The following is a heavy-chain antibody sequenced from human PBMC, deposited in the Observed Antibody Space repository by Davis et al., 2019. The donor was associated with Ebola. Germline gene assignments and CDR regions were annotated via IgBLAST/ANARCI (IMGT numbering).Heavy chain of an antibody. D-gene: IGHD3-3*01. J-gene: IGHJ6*03. CDR1: GYTFTSYY. CDR2: INPSGGST. V-gene: IGHV1-46*01. CDR3: ARDSEHAIFGVVTSSGYMDV. Sequence: ASVKVSCKASGYTFTSYYMHWVRQAPGQGLEWMGIINPSGGSTSYAQKFQGRVTMTRDTSTSTVYMELSSLRSEDTAVYYCARDSEHAIFGVVTSSGYMDVWGKGTTVTVSS.